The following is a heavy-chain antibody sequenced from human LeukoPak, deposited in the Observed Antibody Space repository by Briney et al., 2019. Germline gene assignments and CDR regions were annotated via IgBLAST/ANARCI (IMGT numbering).Heavy chain of an antibody. Sequence: SETLSLTCTISGYSISSGYYWSWIRPPPGKGLEWIGYIYYSGSTNYNPSLKSRVTISIDTSKNQFSLKLSSVTPADTAVYYCARGYGFYWGQGTLVTVSS. V-gene: IGHV4-61*01. J-gene: IGHJ4*02. D-gene: IGHD3-16*01. CDR1: GYSISSGYY. CDR3: ARGYGFY. CDR2: IYYSGST.